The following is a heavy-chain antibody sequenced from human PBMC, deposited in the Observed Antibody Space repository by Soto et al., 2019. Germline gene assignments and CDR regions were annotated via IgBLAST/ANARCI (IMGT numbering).Heavy chain of an antibody. V-gene: IGHV4-30-4*01. CDR1: GGSISSGDYY. D-gene: IGHD2-8*01. CDR2: IYYSGST. CDR3: ARATGGYCTNGVCYDNWFDP. J-gene: IGHJ5*02. Sequence: TSETLSLTCTVSGGSISSGDYYWSWIRQPPGKGLEWIGYIYYSGSTYYNPSLKSRVTISVDTSKNQFSLKLSSVTAADTAVYYFARATGGYCTNGVCYDNWFDPWGQGTLVTVSS.